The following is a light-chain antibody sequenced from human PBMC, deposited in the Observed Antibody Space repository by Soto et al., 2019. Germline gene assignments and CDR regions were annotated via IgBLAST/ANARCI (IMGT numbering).Light chain of an antibody. V-gene: IGLV2-14*03. CDR2: DVT. CDR3: TSFTSGSTPCV. CDR1: SNDVGGFNY. J-gene: IGLJ1*01. Sequence: QSVLTQPASVSGSPGQSITISCTGTSNDVGGFNYVSWYQQLPGKAPKLVIYDVTHRTSGVSDRFSGSRSGNTASLTTSGLQAEDEADYYCTSFTSGSTPCVLGTGTKVTVL.